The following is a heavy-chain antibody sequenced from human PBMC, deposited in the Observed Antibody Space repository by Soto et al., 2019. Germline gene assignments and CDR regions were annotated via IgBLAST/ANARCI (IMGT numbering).Heavy chain of an antibody. J-gene: IGHJ6*03. CDR3: AATKAQVPAAIGFYYYYMDV. Sequence: SETLSLTCTVSGGSISSYYWSWIRQPPGKGLEWIGYIYYSGSTNYNPSLKSRVTISVDTSKNQFSLKLSSVTAADTAVYYCAATKAQVPAAIGFYYYYMDVWGKGTTVTVSS. V-gene: IGHV4-59*01. CDR2: IYYSGST. CDR1: GGSISSYY. D-gene: IGHD2-2*01.